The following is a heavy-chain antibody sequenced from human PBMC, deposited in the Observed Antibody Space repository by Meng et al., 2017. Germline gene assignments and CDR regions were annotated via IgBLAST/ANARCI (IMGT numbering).Heavy chain of an antibody. J-gene: IGHJ4*02. V-gene: IGHV4-59*01. CDR2: IYYSGST. CDR1: GGSISSYY. D-gene: IGHD6-19*01. Sequence: SETLSLTCTVSGGSISSYYWGWIRQPPGKGLEGIGYIYYSGSTNYNPSLKSRVTISVDTSKNQFSLKLSTVTAADTAVYYCARVGRGGSGRYSNYFDYWGQGTLVTVSS. CDR3: ARVGRGGSGRYSNYFDY.